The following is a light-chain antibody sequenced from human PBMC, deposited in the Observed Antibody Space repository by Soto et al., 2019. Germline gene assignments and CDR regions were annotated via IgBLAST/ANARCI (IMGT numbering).Light chain of an antibody. CDR3: QHYDVSTWT. Sequence: DVQMTQSHSTLSASVGDRVTITCRASQSIRNWLAWYQQKPGEAPKLLISDASNLQSGVPSRFSGSGSGTEFTLTISSLKTDDFATYYCQHYDVSTWTFGQGTKV. J-gene: IGKJ1*01. V-gene: IGKV1-5*01. CDR1: QSIRNW. CDR2: DAS.